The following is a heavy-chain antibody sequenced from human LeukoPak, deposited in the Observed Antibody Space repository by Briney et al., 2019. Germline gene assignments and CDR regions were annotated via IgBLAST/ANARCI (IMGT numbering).Heavy chain of an antibody. CDR2: MNPNSGNT. CDR1: GYTFTSYD. V-gene: IGHV1-8*01. CDR3: ARGKTYYDFWSGYLAPNYYGMDV. J-gene: IGHJ6*02. D-gene: IGHD3-3*01. Sequence: ASVKVSCKASGYTFTSYDINWVRQATGHGLEWMGWMNPNSGNTGYAQKFQGRVTMTRNTSISTAYMELSSLRSEDTAVYYRARGKTYYDFWSGYLAPNYYGMDVWGQGTTVTVSS.